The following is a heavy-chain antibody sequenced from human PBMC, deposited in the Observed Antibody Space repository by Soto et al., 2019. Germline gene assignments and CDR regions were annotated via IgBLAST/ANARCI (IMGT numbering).Heavy chain of an antibody. V-gene: IGHV4-39*01. Sequence: QLQLQESGPGLVKPSETLSLTCTVSDGSISRSTFYWGWIRQPPGKGLEWIGSVHYTGSTYYNPSLKSRVTMSVDSSNNHLSLKVSSVTAADTAVYYCARHLYSGESSGYYGYWGQGSLLTVSS. CDR1: DGSISRSTFY. D-gene: IGHD3-22*01. J-gene: IGHJ4*02. CDR2: VHYTGST. CDR3: ARHLYSGESSGYYGY.